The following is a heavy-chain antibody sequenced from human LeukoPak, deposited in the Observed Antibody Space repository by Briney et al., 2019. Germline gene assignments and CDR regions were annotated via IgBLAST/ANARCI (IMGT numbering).Heavy chain of an antibody. V-gene: IGHV1-46*01. J-gene: IGHJ4*02. CDR3: ARKMATTGETDY. CDR2: INPSGGST. Sequence: ASVKVSCKASGYTFTSYYMHWVRQAPGQGLEWMGIINPSGGSTSYAQKFQGRVTMTRDTSTSTVYMELRSLRSDDTAVYYCARKMATTGETDYWGQGTLVTVSS. D-gene: IGHD5-24*01. CDR1: GYTFTSYY.